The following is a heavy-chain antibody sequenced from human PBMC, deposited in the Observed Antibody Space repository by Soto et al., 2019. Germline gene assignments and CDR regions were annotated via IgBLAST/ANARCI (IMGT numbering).Heavy chain of an antibody. CDR1: GFTFRSYD. Sequence: GVSLRLSCTASGFTFRSYDMHWVRKAKGKGLEWVSAIGTAGDTYYPGSVKGRFTISRENAKNSLYLQMNSLRAGDTAVYYCARGDYGAAFDIWGQGTMVTVSS. CDR2: IGTAGDT. V-gene: IGHV3-13*01. D-gene: IGHD4-17*01. CDR3: ARGDYGAAFDI. J-gene: IGHJ3*02.